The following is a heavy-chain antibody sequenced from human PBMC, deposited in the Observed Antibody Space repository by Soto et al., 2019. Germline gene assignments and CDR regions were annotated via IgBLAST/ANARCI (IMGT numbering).Heavy chain of an antibody. D-gene: IGHD6-13*01. Sequence: GESLKISCKGSGYSFTSYWISWVRQMPGKGLEWMGMIDPSDSYTNYSPSFQGHVAISADKSISTAYLQWSSLKASDTAMYYCAKTAAGGKNYYGMDVWGQGTTVTVSS. V-gene: IGHV5-10-1*01. J-gene: IGHJ6*02. CDR2: IDPSDSYT. CDR3: AKTAAGGKNYYGMDV. CDR1: GYSFTSYW.